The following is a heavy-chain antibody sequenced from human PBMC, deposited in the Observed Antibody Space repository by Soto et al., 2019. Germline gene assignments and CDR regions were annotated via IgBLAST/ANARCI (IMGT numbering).Heavy chain of an antibody. J-gene: IGHJ4*02. Sequence: ETLSLTCTVSGGSRITYYWSWIRQPPGKGLEWIGYNYYSGNGNYNPSLKSRVTISVDTSKNQFSLKLSSVTAADTALYYCARHGGSYSFDYWGQGTLVTVSS. CDR1: GGSRITYY. D-gene: IGHD1-26*01. V-gene: IGHV4-59*01. CDR3: ARHGGSYSFDY. CDR2: NYYSGNG.